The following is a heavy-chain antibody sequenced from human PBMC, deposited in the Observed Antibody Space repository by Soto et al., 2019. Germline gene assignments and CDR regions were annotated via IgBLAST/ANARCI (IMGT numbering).Heavy chain of an antibody. CDR2: ISGSGGST. J-gene: IGHJ6*02. CDR1: GCTFSSYA. D-gene: IGHD6-6*01. CDR3: ARGLYSSSSVSSAYYYGMDV. V-gene: IGHV3-23*01. Sequence: GGSLRRSCAASGCTFSSYAMSWVRQAPGKGLEWVSAISGSGGSTYYADSVKGRFTISRDNSKNTLYLQMNSLRAEDTAVYYCARGLYSSSSVSSAYYYGMDVWRQGTTVTVSS.